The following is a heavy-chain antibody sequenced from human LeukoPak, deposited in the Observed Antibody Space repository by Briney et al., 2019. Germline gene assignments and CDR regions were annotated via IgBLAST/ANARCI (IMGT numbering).Heavy chain of an antibody. J-gene: IGHJ4*02. V-gene: IGHV1-18*01. D-gene: IGHD3-22*01. CDR2: ISAYNGNT. CDR1: GYTFTSYG. Sequence: GASVKASCKASGYTFTSYGISWVRQAPGQGLEWMGWISAYNGNTNYAQKLQGRVTMTTDTSTSTAYMELRSLRSDDTAVYYCARGRGIRSSSGYPFDYWGQGTLVSVSS. CDR3: ARGRGIRSSSGYPFDY.